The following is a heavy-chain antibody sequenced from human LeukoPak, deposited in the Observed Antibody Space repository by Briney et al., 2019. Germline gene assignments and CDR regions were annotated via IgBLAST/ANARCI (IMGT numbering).Heavy chain of an antibody. J-gene: IGHJ5*02. CDR3: AKKSEYDILTGYYNNWSDP. CDR1: GFTFSSYA. CDR2: ISGSGGST. Sequence: GGSLRLSCAASGFTFSSYAMSWVRQAPGKGLEWVSAISGSGGSTYYADSVKGRFTISRDNSKNTLYLQMNSLRAEDTAVYYCAKKSEYDILTGYYNNWSDPWGQGTLVTVSS. D-gene: IGHD3-9*01. V-gene: IGHV3-23*01.